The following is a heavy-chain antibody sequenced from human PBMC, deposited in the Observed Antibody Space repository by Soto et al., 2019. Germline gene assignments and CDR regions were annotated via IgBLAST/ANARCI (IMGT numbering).Heavy chain of an antibody. CDR2: VSHDGRNT. D-gene: IGHD6-19*01. CDR3: AKGGRQGLVTSDFNY. V-gene: IGHV3-30*18. Sequence: VQLVESGGGVVQPGRSLRLSCAASGFTFSDYAMHWVRQAPGKGLEWVAVVSHDGRNTHYADSVKGRFTISSDISKNTVSMAMTRLRAEDTAVYYCAKGGRQGLVTSDFNYWGQGALVTVSS. CDR1: GFTFSDYA. J-gene: IGHJ4*02.